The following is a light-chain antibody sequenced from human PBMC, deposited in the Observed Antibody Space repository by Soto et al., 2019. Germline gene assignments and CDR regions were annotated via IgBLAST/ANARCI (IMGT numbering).Light chain of an antibody. Sequence: QSVLTQPASVSGSPGPSITISCTGTSSDVGSYNLVSWYQQHPGKAPKLMIYEVSKRPSGVSNRFFVSKSGNQASLTISGLQAEDDDDYSCCSYAGSSTGVFGTGNKLTVL. CDR2: EVS. V-gene: IGLV2-23*02. J-gene: IGLJ1*01. CDR3: CSYAGSSTGV. CDR1: SSDVGSYNL.